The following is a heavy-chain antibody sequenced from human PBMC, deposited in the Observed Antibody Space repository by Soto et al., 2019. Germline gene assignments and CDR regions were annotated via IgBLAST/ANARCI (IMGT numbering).Heavy chain of an antibody. V-gene: IGHV3-73*02. J-gene: IGHJ4*02. Sequence: EVQLVESGGGLVQIGGSLKLSCATSGLNFSGSAMHWARQASGKGLEWVGRIRSRPHNYATTYAASVEGRFTISRDDSKYTVYLQMNGLKTDDTAMYYCTTERDYWGRGTLVTVSS. CDR2: IRSRPHNYAT. CDR3: TTERDY. CDR1: GLNFSGSA.